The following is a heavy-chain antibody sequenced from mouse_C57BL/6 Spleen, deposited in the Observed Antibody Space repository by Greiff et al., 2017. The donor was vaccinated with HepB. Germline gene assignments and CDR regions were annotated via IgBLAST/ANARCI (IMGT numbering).Heavy chain of an antibody. V-gene: IGHV7-3*01. CDR1: GFTFTDYY. CDR2: IRNKANGYTT. D-gene: IGHD2-3*01. J-gene: IGHJ4*01. CDR3: AREGYYVRAMDY. Sequence: DVKLVESGGGLVQPGGSLSLSCAASGFTFTDYYMSWVRQPPGKALEWLGFIRNKANGYTTEYSASVKGRFTISRDNSQSILYLQMNALRAEDSTTYYCAREGYYVRAMDYWGQGTSVTVSS.